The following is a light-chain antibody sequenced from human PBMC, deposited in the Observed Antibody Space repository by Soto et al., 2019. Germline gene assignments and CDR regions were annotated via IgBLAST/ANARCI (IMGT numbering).Light chain of an antibody. CDR2: EGS. J-gene: IGLJ1*01. CDR3: CSYAGSSLYV. CDR1: SSNIGGGYD. V-gene: IGLV1-40*01. Sequence: QSVLTQPPSVSEAPGQRVTISCTGSSSNIGGGYDVHWFQQLPGTAPKLMIYEGSKRPSGVSNRFSGSRSGNTASLTISGLQAEDEADYYCCSYAGSSLYVFGTGTKVTVL.